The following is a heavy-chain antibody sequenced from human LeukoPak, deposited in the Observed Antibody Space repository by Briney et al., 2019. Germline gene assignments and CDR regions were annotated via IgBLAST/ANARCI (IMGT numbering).Heavy chain of an antibody. D-gene: IGHD3-10*01. CDR3: AARKVRGVWFYLDY. Sequence: PGVSLRLSCAASGFTVSAYAMAWVRQAPGKGLEWGSTIYDDNTYYADSVKGRFAISTDNSKNTLYLQMNSLRVEDTAVYFCAARKVRGVWFYLDYWGQGTLVTVSS. J-gene: IGHJ4*02. V-gene: IGHV3-23*01. CDR2: IYDDNT. CDR1: GFTVSAYA.